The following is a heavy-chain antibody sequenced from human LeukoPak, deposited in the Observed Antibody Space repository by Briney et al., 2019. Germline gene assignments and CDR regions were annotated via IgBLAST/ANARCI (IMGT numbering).Heavy chain of an antibody. V-gene: IGHV4-30-2*01. Sequence: PSETLSLTCAVSGGSISSGGYSWSWIRQPPGKGLEWIGYIYHSGSTYYNPSLKSRVTISVDRSKNQFSLKLSSVTAAGTAVYYCARGSEDYGDYDQWFDYWGQGTLVTVSS. CDR2: IYHSGST. CDR3: ARGSEDYGDYDQWFDY. J-gene: IGHJ4*02. CDR1: GGSISSGGYS. D-gene: IGHD4-17*01.